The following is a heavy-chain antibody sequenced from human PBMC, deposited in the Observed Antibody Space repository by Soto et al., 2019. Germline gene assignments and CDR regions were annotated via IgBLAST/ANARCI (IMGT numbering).Heavy chain of an antibody. D-gene: IGHD3-10*01. Sequence: SVKVSCKASGGTFSSYAISWVRQAPGQGLEWMGGIIPIFGTANYAQKFQGRVTITADESTSTAYMELSSLRSEDTAVYYCARDGVYKPGVFDYWGQGTLVTVSS. J-gene: IGHJ4*02. V-gene: IGHV1-69*13. CDR1: GGTFSSYA. CDR2: IIPIFGTA. CDR3: ARDGVYKPGVFDY.